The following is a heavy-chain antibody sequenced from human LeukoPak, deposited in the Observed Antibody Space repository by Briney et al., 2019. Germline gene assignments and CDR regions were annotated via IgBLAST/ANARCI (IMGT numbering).Heavy chain of an antibody. Sequence: GGSLRLSCAASGFTFSGYWMSWVRQAPGKGLEWVANIKQDGSEKYYVDSVKGRFTISRDNAKNSLYLQMNSLRAEDTAVYYCAKDHFSGKGGKGTLVTVSS. V-gene: IGHV3-7*01. J-gene: IGHJ4*02. D-gene: IGHD1-26*01. CDR2: IKQDGSEK. CDR1: GFTFSGYW. CDR3: AKDHFSGK.